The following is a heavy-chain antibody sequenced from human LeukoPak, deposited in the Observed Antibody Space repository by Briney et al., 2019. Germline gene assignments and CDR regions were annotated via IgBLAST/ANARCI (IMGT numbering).Heavy chain of an antibody. D-gene: IGHD2-2*01. J-gene: IGHJ4*02. CDR2: ISSNGGST. Sequence: PGGSLRLSCAASGFTFSNYAMHWVRQAPGKGLEYDSAISSNGGSTYYADSVKGRFTISRDNSKNTLYLQMSSLRAEDTAVYYCVKDRTPRIGNYFDYWGQGTLVTVSS. V-gene: IGHV3-64D*06. CDR3: VKDRTPRIGNYFDY. CDR1: GFTFSNYA.